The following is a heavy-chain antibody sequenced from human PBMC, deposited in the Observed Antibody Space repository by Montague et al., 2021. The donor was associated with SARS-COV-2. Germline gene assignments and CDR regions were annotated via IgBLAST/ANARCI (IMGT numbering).Heavy chain of an antibody. Sequence: SETLSLTRTVSGGSINSYYWSWIRQPPGKGLEWIGYIYYSGSANYSPSFKSRVTISVDTSKDQFSLRLSSVTAADTAVYYCARTPYSRPLPDYWGQGALVTVSS. V-gene: IGHV4-59*01. CDR3: ARTPYSRPLPDY. CDR1: GGSINSYY. CDR2: IYYSGSA. D-gene: IGHD1-26*01. J-gene: IGHJ4*02.